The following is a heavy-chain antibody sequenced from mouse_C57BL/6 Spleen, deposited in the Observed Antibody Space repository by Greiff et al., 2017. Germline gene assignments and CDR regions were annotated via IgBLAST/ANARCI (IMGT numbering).Heavy chain of an antibody. Sequence: VQLKESGPGLVKPSQSLSLTCSVTGYSITSGYYWNWIRQFPGNKLEWMGNLSYDGSNNYNPSLKNRISITRDTSTNQFFLKLNYVTTEDTATYYCATYYGNYGFAYWGQGTLVTVSA. CDR1: GYSITSGYY. D-gene: IGHD2-10*01. CDR3: ATYYGNYGFAY. J-gene: IGHJ3*01. V-gene: IGHV3-6*01. CDR2: LSYDGSN.